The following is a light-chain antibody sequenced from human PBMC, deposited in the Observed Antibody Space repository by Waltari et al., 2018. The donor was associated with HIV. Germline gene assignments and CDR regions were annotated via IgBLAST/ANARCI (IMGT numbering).Light chain of an antibody. CDR3: QQYGSSVT. J-gene: IGKJ5*01. CDR2: GAS. Sequence: EIVLTQSPGTLSLSSGERVTLSCRASQSVSSSSLVWYQQKPGQAPRLLIYGASSRATGIPDRFSGSGSGTDFTLTISRLDPEDFAVYYCQQYGSSVTFGLGTRLEIK. CDR1: QSVSSSS. V-gene: IGKV3-20*01.